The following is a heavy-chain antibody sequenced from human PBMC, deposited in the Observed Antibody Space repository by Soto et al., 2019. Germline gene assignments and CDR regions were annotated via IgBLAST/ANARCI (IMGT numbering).Heavy chain of an antibody. CDR1: GFTFSNAW. V-gene: IGHV3-15*07. CDR2: IKSKTDGGTT. CDR3: TTASTPRWYYYYGMDV. D-gene: IGHD4-17*01. J-gene: IGHJ6*02. Sequence: PGGSLRLSCAASGFTFSNAWMNWFRQAPGKGLEWVGRIKSKTDGGTTDYAAPVKGRFTISRDDSKNTLYLQMNSLKTEDTAVYYCTTASTPRWYYYYGMDVWGQGTTVTVSS.